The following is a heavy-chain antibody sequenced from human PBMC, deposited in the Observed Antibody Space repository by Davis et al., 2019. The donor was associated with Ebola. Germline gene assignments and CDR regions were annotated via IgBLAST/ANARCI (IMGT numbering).Heavy chain of an antibody. J-gene: IGHJ6*02. CDR2: VYYSGYA. CDR1: GGSISNYY. Sequence: SETLSLTCTVSGGSISNYYWTWIRQAPGKGLEWIGYVYYSGYANYNPSLKSRVTISLDTSMTRFSLRLNSVTAADTAVYYCARTVSLVDFAMDVWGQGTTVTVSS. CDR3: ARTVSLVDFAMDV. V-gene: IGHV4-59*01. D-gene: IGHD2-8*02.